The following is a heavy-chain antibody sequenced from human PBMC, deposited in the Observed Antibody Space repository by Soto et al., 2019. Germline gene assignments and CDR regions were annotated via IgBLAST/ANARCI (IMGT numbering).Heavy chain of an antibody. D-gene: IGHD6-13*01. J-gene: IGHJ5*02. CDR2: ISAYNGNT. CDR3: ARESPPGIAAAGGFDP. CDR1: GYTFTSYG. V-gene: IGHV1-18*01. Sequence: ASVKVSCKASGYTFTSYGISWVRQAPGQGLEWMGWISAYNGNTNYAQKLQGRVTMTTDTSTSTAYMELRSLRSDDTAVYYCARESPPGIAAAGGFDPWGQGILVTSPQ.